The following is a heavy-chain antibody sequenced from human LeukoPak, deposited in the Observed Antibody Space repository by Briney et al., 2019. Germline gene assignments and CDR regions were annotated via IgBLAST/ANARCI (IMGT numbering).Heavy chain of an antibody. D-gene: IGHD6-13*01. CDR1: GGSISSGGYY. CDR3: ARTILSIAAFDY. J-gene: IGHJ4*02. CDR2: IYYSGST. V-gene: IGHV4-31*03. Sequence: SETLSLTCTVSGGSISSGGYYWSWIRQHPGTGLEWIGYIYYSGSTYYNPSLKSRVTISVDTSKNQFSLKLSSVTAADTAVYYCARTILSIAAFDYWGQGTLVTVSS.